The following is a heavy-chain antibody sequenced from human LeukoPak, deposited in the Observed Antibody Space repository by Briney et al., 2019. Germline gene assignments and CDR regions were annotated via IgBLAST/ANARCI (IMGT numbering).Heavy chain of an antibody. Sequence: SETLSLTCTVSGGSISSSSYYWGWIRQPPGKGLEWIGSIYYSGSTYYNPSLKSRVTISVDTSKNQFSLKLSSVTAADTAVYYCATRYSSSWDGKYFDYWGQGTLVTVSS. D-gene: IGHD6-13*01. CDR3: ATRYSSSWDGKYFDY. CDR1: GGSISSSSYY. J-gene: IGHJ4*02. CDR2: IYYSGST. V-gene: IGHV4-39*07.